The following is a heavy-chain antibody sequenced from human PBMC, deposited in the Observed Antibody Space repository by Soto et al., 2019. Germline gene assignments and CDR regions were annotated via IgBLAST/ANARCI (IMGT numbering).Heavy chain of an antibody. CDR3: ARDHPVGGYYYGLDV. J-gene: IGHJ6*02. V-gene: IGHV4-59*01. CDR2: ISYSGST. CDR1: GGSISSYY. Sequence: SETLSLTCTVSGGSISSYYWGWIRQPPGKGLEWIGYISYSGSTNYNPSLKSRVTMSVDTSKNQFSLKLSSVTAADTAVYYCARDHPVGGYYYGLDVWGQGTTVTVSS.